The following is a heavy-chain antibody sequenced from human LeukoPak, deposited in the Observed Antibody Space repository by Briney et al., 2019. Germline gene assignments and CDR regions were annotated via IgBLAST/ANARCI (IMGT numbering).Heavy chain of an antibody. Sequence: PGASVKVSCKASGYTFTGYYMHWMRQAPGQGLEWMGRINPNSGGTNYAQKFQGRVTMNRDTSISTAYKELSRLKSDDTAVYYCAREELDNYYYYYMDVWGKGTTVTVSS. CDR2: INPNSGGT. V-gene: IGHV1-2*06. CDR3: AREELDNYYYYYMDV. D-gene: IGHD1-1*01. CDR1: GYTFTGYY. J-gene: IGHJ6*03.